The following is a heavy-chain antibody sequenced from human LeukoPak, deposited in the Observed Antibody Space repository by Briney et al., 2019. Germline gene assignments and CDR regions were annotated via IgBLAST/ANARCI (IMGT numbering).Heavy chain of an antibody. CDR3: ARGYVGQWLALGYYYYMDV. D-gene: IGHD6-19*01. V-gene: IGHV4-34*01. Sequence: SETLSLTCAVYGGSFSDYYWSWIRQPPGKGLEYIGEINHSGSTNYNPSLKSRVTISVDTSKNQFSLKLSSVTAADTAVYYCARGYVGQWLALGYYYYMDVWGKGTTVTISS. CDR1: GGSFSDYY. J-gene: IGHJ6*03. CDR2: INHSGST.